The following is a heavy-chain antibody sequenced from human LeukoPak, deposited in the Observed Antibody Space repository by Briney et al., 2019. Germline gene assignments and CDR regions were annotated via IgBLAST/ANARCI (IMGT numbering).Heavy chain of an antibody. V-gene: IGHV1-69*13. CDR1: GGTFSNYG. CDR3: ARGASGNRDIATPFAY. J-gene: IGHJ4*01. CDR2: IIPIFGTA. D-gene: IGHD5-24*01. Sequence: GSSATVSCKASGGTFSNYGINWVRQAPGQGLEWVGGIIPIFGTAKNQQKFQGRVTITADESTSTAYISLSTLRFEETAVYYGARGASGNRDIATPFAYWGHGTLVSVSS.